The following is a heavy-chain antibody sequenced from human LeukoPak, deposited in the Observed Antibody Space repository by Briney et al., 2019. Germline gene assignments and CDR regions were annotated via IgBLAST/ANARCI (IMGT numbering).Heavy chain of an antibody. D-gene: IGHD3-10*01. CDR1: GFTFSSYD. V-gene: IGHV3-13*01. CDR2: IGTAGDT. Sequence: GGSLRLSCAASGFTFSSYDMHWVRQATGKGLEWVSAIGTAGDTYYPGSVKGRFTISRENAKNSLYLQMNSLRAGDTAVYYCARGLNQWFGELSSWFDPWGQGTLVTVSS. J-gene: IGHJ5*02. CDR3: ARGLNQWFGELSSWFDP.